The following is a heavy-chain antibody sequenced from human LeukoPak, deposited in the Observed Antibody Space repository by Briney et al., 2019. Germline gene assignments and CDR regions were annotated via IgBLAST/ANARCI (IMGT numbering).Heavy chain of an antibody. Sequence: GGSLRLSCAASGFTFSTYPMHWVRQAPGKGLEWVAVMSFDGDSEYYSDSVRGRFTVSRDNAKSTLYLQMNSLRPEDTAVYFCARVEDYDILTGFDYWGQGTLVTVSS. CDR2: MSFDGDSE. CDR3: ARVEDYDILTGFDY. V-gene: IGHV3-30-3*01. D-gene: IGHD3-9*01. CDR1: GFTFSTYP. J-gene: IGHJ4*02.